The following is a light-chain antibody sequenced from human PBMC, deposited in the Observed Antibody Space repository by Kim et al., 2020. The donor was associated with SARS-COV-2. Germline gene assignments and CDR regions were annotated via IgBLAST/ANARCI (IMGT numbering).Light chain of an antibody. Sequence: APGKTAGITCGGNNIGSNSVHWYRQKPGQAPVLVIYYDSDRPSGIPERFSGSNSGNIATLTISRVEAGDEADYYCQVWDSSSDHVVFGEGTQLTVL. CDR3: QVWDSSSDHVV. CDR1: NIGSNS. J-gene: IGLJ2*01. CDR2: YDS. V-gene: IGLV3-21*04.